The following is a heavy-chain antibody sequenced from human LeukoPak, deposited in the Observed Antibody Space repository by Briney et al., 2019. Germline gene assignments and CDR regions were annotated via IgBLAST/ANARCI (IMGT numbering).Heavy chain of an antibody. D-gene: IGHD1-7*01. V-gene: IGHV4-39*01. Sequence: PSETLSLTCTVSGGSISSSSYYWGWIRQPPGKGLEWIGSIYYSGSTYYNPSLKSRVTISVDTSKNQFSLTLSPVTAADTAVYYCARWNYSHDYWGQGTLVTVSS. J-gene: IGHJ4*02. CDR3: ARWNYSHDY. CDR1: GGSISSSSYY. CDR2: IYYSGST.